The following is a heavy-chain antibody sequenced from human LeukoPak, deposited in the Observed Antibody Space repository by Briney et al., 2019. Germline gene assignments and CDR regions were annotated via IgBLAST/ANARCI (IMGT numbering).Heavy chain of an antibody. CDR3: ASHTLAVAGTTDY. CDR2: ISYDGSNK. CDR1: GFTFSSYA. Sequence: GGSLRLSCAASGFTFSSYAMHWVRQAPGKGLEWVAVISYDGSNKYYADSVKGRFTISRDNSKNTLYLQMNSLRAEDTAVYYCASHTLAVAGTTDYWGQGTLVTVSS. J-gene: IGHJ4*02. D-gene: IGHD6-19*01. V-gene: IGHV3-30-3*01.